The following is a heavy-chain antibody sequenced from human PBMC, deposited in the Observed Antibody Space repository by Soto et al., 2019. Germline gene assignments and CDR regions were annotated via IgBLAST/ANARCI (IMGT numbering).Heavy chain of an antibody. CDR1: GGTFSSYA. CDR2: IIPIFGTA. V-gene: IGHV1-69*13. J-gene: IGHJ6*02. D-gene: IGHD6-13*01. CDR3: ARDGTSLIAAAGTSYYYYGMDV. Sequence: SVKVSCKASGGTFSSYAISWVRQAPGQGLEWMGGIIPIFGTANYAQKFQGRVTITADESTSTAYMELSSLRSEDTAVYYCARDGTSLIAAAGTSYYYYGMDVWGQGTTVTVSS.